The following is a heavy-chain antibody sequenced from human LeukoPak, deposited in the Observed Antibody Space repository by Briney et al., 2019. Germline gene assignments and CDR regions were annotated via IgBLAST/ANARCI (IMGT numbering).Heavy chain of an antibody. Sequence: PGGSLRLSCTASGFTFGDYAMSWFRQAPGKGLEWVGFIRSKAYGGTTEYAASVKGRFTISRDDSKSIAYLQMNSLKTEDTAAYYCTRDPGVTIFGVVPPPDYWGQGTLVTVSS. J-gene: IGHJ4*02. CDR1: GFTFGDYA. CDR2: IRSKAYGGTT. D-gene: IGHD3-3*01. CDR3: TRDPGVTIFGVVPPPDY. V-gene: IGHV3-49*03.